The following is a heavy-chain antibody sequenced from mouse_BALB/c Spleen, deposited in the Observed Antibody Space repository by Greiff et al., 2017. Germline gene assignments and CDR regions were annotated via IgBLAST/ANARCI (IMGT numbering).Heavy chain of an antibody. CDR1: GYTFTSYV. D-gene: IGHD2-14*01. CDR2: INPYNDGT. J-gene: IGHJ2*01. V-gene: IGHV1-14*01. Sequence: EVQLQQSGPELVKPGASVKMSCKASGYTFTSYVMHWVKQKPGQGLEWIGYINPYNDGTKYNEKFKGKATLTSDKSSSTAYMELSSLTSEDSAVYYCARGHYRYDGYFDYWGQGTTLTVSS. CDR3: ARGHYRYDGYFDY.